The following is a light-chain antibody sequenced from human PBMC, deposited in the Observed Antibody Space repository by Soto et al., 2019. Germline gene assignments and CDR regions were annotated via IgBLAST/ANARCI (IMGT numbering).Light chain of an antibody. J-gene: IGKJ4*01. CDR2: AAS. Sequence: DIKMTQSPSSLSASVGDRVTITCRASQDISNSLAWYQQKPGKVPKVLIYAASILQSGVPARFSGSGSGTDFTLNISSLQPEDVATYYCQKYNSAPLTFGGGTKVEI. V-gene: IGKV1-27*01. CDR1: QDISNS. CDR3: QKYNSAPLT.